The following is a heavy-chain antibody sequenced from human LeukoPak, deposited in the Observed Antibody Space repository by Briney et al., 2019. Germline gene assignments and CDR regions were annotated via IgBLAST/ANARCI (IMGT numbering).Heavy chain of an antibody. V-gene: IGHV4-39*01. CDR2: IYYSGST. CDR1: GGSISSSSYY. Sequence: PSETLSLTCTVSGGSISSSSYYWGWIRQPPGKGLEWIGSIYYSGSTYYNPSLKSRVTISVDTSKNQFSLKLSSVTAADTAVYYCVGGNDIHTIFGVTMWFDYWGQGTLVTVSS. J-gene: IGHJ4*02. CDR3: VGGNDIHTIFGVTMWFDY. D-gene: IGHD3-3*01.